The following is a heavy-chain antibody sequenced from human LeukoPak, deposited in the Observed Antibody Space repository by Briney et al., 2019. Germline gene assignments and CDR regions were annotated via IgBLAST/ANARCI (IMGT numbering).Heavy chain of an antibody. Sequence: KPSETLSLTCTVSGGSMNYYYWSWILQPPGKGPEWIGYIYYTGSTDYNPSLKSRVTISVDTSKNQFSLKLSSVTAADTAVYYCARPTSGSSFSNYDYWGQGTLVTVSS. V-gene: IGHV4-59*08. J-gene: IGHJ4*02. CDR2: IYYTGST. D-gene: IGHD6-6*01. CDR1: GGSMNYYY. CDR3: ARPTSGSSFSNYDY.